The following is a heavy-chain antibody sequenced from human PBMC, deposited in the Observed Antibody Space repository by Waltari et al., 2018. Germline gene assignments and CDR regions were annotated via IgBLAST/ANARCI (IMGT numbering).Heavy chain of an antibody. J-gene: IGHJ6*02. CDR1: GFTFDDYA. V-gene: IGHV3-9*01. CDR3: AKSIAARPAGYYYGMDV. Sequence: EVQLVESGGGLVQPGRSLRLSCAASGFTFDDYAMHWVRQAPGKGLEWVSGIIWNSGSIGYADSVKGRFTISRDNAKNSLYLQMNSLRAEDTALYYCAKSIAARPAGYYYGMDVWGQGTTVTVSS. D-gene: IGHD6-6*01. CDR2: IIWNSGSI.